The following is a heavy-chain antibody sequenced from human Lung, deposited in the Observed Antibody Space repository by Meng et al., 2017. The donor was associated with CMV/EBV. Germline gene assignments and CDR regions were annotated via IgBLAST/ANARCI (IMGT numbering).Heavy chain of an antibody. J-gene: IGHJ4*02. CDR1: GGSISSYH. V-gene: IGHV4-59*01. CDR2: IYYSGST. Sequence: SETLSLXXTVSGGSISSYHWSWIRQAPGKGLEWIGYIYYSGSTKYNPSLKSRVTISVDTSKNQFSLKLSSVTAADTAVYYCARVGRSGSYPPGIDYWGQGTLVTVSS. CDR3: ARVGRSGSYPPGIDY. D-gene: IGHD1-26*01.